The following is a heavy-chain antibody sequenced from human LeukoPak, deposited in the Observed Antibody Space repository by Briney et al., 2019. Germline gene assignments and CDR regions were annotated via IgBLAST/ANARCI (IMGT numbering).Heavy chain of an antibody. CDR1: GGSIRGGTYY. CDR3: ARDRKYDWYFDL. CDR2: IYYTGST. D-gene: IGHD2-2*01. V-gene: IGHV4-39*07. J-gene: IGHJ2*01. Sequence: SETLSLTCSVSGGSIRGGTYYWGWIRQPPGKGLEWIGTIYYTGSTYYNRALKSRVTISVDTSKNQFSLKLNSVTAADTAVYYCARDRKYDWYFDLWGRGTLVTVSS.